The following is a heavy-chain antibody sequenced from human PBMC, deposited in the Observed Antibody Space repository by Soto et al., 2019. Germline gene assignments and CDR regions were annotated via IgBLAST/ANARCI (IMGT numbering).Heavy chain of an antibody. CDR1: GGSISSGGYY. CDR2: IYYSGST. Sequence: PSETLSLTCTVSGGSISSGGYYWSWIRQHPGKGLEWIGYIYYSGSTYYNPSLKSRVTISVDTSKNQFSLKLSSVTAADTAVYYCATSFTIFGVVAWFDPWGQGTLVTVSS. J-gene: IGHJ5*02. CDR3: ATSFTIFGVVAWFDP. V-gene: IGHV4-31*03. D-gene: IGHD3-3*01.